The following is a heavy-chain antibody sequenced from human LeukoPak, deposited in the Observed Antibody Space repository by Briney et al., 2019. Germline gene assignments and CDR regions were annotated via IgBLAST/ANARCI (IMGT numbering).Heavy chain of an antibody. J-gene: IGHJ6*02. CDR1: GFTFSTYW. CDR3: AKPRDTTVVPARGHYAMDV. V-gene: IGHV3-23*01. Sequence: PGGSLRLSCAASGFTFSTYWMNWVRQAPGKGLEWVSAISGSGGDTYYADSAKGRFTISRDNSKNTLYLQMNSLRAEDTAVYYCAKPRDTTVVPARGHYAMDVWGQGTTVTVSS. D-gene: IGHD2-2*01. CDR2: ISGSGGDT.